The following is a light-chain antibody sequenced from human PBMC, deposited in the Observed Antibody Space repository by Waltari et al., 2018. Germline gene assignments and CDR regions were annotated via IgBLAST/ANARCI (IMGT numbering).Light chain of an antibody. Sequence: EIVMTQSPATVSVSPGERATLSCRASQSVSMKLAWYRQKPGQAPRLLFYGASTRATGIPARFSGSGSGTEYTLTISSLQSEDFAVYYCQQYDNWPLTFGGGTKVEIK. CDR1: QSVSMK. CDR2: GAS. CDR3: QQYDNWPLT. V-gene: IGKV3-15*01. J-gene: IGKJ4*01.